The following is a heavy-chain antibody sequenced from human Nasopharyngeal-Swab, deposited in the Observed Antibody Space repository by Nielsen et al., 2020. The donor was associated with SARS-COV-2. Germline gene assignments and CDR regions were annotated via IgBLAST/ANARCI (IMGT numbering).Heavy chain of an antibody. CDR2: ISYSGST. Sequence: SETLSLTCTVSGGSISSGGYYWSWIRQHPGRGLEWIGYISYSGSTYYNPSPKRRVTISVDTSKNQFALRLSSVTATDTAVYYCARSPITMIVVVNAFDIWGQGTMVTVSS. D-gene: IGHD3-22*01. J-gene: IGHJ3*02. CDR3: ARSPITMIVVVNAFDI. V-gene: IGHV4-31*03. CDR1: GGSISSGGYY.